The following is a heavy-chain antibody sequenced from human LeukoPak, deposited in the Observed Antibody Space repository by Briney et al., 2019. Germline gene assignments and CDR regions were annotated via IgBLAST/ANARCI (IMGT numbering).Heavy chain of an antibody. J-gene: IGHJ4*02. CDR1: GYTFTRYY. D-gene: IGHD3-10*01. CDR2: INPSGGST. CDR3: ARDSGERGSGSYLIAH. V-gene: IGHV1-46*01. Sequence: GASVKVSCKASGYTFTRYYMYWVRQAPGQGLEWMGIINPSGGSTNYAQKFQGRVTMTRDTSTNTVYMELSSLRSDDTAVYYCARDSGERGSGSYLIAHWGQGTLVTVSS.